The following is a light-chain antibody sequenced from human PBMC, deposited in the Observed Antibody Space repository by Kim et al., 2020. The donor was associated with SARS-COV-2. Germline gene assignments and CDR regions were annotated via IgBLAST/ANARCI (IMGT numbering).Light chain of an antibody. Sequence: ASVKLTRTLSSGHSQYASTWHQQQPERDPRSLMKVNRNGSHSKGDGVPDRFSGSRSGADRYLTISNLQSEDEADYYCQTWGNGIVLFGGGTQLTVL. J-gene: IGLJ2*01. CDR1: SGHSQYA. V-gene: IGLV4-69*01. CDR2: VNRNGSH. CDR3: QTWGNGIVL.